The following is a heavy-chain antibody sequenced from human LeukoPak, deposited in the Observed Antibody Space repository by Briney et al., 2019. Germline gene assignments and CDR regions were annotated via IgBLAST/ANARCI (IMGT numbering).Heavy chain of an antibody. Sequence: SETLSLTCTVSSGSISSRNYYWGWIRQPPGKGLQWIGNMYYSGSTYYNPSLKSRVTMSVDTSKNQFSLKLSSMTAADTAVYYCARLDWETNAFDIWGQGTMVTVSS. D-gene: IGHD3-9*01. CDR3: ARLDWETNAFDI. J-gene: IGHJ3*02. V-gene: IGHV4-39*01. CDR2: MYYSGST. CDR1: SGSISSRNYY.